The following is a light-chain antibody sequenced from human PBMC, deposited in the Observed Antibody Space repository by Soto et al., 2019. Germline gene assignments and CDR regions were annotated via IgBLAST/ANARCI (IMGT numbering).Light chain of an antibody. Sequence: DIQMTQSPSTLSASVGDRVTITCRASQSISSWLAWYQQNPGKAPKLLIYKASSLESGVPSRFSGSGSGTEFTLTISTLQPDDFATYYCQQYNSFPLTFGGGTKVEIK. CDR2: KAS. CDR3: QQYNSFPLT. J-gene: IGKJ4*01. CDR1: QSISSW. V-gene: IGKV1-5*03.